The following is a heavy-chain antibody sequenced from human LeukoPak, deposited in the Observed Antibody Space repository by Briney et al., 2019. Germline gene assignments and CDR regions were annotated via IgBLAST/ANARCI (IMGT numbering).Heavy chain of an antibody. Sequence: ALVKVSCKASGYTFTGYYMHWVRQAPGQGLEWMGWINPNSGGTNYAQKFQGWVTMTRDTSISTAYMELSRLRSDDTAVYYCARASVAGTGPMRYYFDYWGQGTLVTVSS. CDR3: ARASVAGTGPMRYYFDY. V-gene: IGHV1-2*04. CDR1: GYTFTGYY. J-gene: IGHJ4*02. D-gene: IGHD6-19*01. CDR2: INPNSGGT.